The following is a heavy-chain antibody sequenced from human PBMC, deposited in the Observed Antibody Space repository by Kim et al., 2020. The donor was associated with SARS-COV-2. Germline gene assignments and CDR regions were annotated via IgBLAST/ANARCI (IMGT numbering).Heavy chain of an antibody. V-gene: IGHV4-59*08. Sequence: SETLSLTCTVSGGSFTSSYWSWIRQPPGKGLEWIGYIYYSGGTDQNPSLKSRVSLSIDTSKNQLSLRLSSLTAADTAVYYCARLKDFYDTSTYLGDAFDIWGQGKKVTVPS. CDR3: ARLKDFYDTSTYLGDAFDI. CDR2: IYYSGGT. J-gene: IGHJ3*02. D-gene: IGHD3-22*01. CDR1: GGSFTSSY.